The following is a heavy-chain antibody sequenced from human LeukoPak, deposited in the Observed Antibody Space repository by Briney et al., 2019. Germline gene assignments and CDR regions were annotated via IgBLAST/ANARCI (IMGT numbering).Heavy chain of an antibody. CDR1: GFTFTSSA. V-gene: IGHV1-58*01. Sequence: SVKVSCKASGFTFTSSAVQWVRQARGQRLEWIGWIVVGSGNTNYAQEFQERVTITRDMSTSTAYMELSSLRSEDTAVYYCAAFPLAGYIPDYWGQGTLVTVSS. CDR3: AAFPLAGYIPDY. J-gene: IGHJ4*02. CDR2: IVVGSGNT. D-gene: IGHD5-18*01.